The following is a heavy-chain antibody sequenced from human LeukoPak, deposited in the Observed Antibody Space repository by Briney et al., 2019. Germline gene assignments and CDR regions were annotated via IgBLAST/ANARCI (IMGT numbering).Heavy chain of an antibody. D-gene: IGHD5-12*01. CDR1: GFTFSSNP. Sequence: PGGSLRLSCAGSGFTFSSNPLSWVRQAPGKGLEWVSAISGSGANIYYGDSVRGRFTISRDNSKNTLYLQMNTLRADDTAVYYCATTKPARRYFDYWGQGILVTVSS. J-gene: IGHJ4*02. V-gene: IGHV3-23*01. CDR2: ISGSGANI. CDR3: ATTKPARRYFDY.